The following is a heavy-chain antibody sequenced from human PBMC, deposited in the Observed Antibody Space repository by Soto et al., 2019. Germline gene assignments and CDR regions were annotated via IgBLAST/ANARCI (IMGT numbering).Heavy chain of an antibody. D-gene: IGHD4-17*01. J-gene: IGHJ4*02. CDR3: AQVPRYTVTPPDDY. CDR2: ISYDGTNK. V-gene: IGHV3-30*18. Sequence: QVQLVESGGGVVQPGRSLRLSRVASGFIFGSYGMHWVRQAPGEGLEWVAVISYDGTNKYYADSVKGRFTISRDNSKNTLWLQMNSLRAEDTAVYYCAQVPRYTVTPPDDYWGQGTLVTVSS. CDR1: GFIFGSYG.